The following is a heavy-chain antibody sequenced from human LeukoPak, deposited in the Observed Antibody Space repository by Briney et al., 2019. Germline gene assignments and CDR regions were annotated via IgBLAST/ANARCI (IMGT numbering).Heavy chain of an antibody. V-gene: IGHV3-30*18. Sequence: PGRSLRLSCAASGFTFSSYGMHWVRQAPGKGLEWVAVISYDGSNKCYADSVKGRFTISRDNSKNTLYLQMNSLRAEDTAVYYCAKDPSAPYFDYWGQGTLVTVSS. J-gene: IGHJ4*02. CDR2: ISYDGSNK. CDR3: AKDPSAPYFDY. CDR1: GFTFSSYG.